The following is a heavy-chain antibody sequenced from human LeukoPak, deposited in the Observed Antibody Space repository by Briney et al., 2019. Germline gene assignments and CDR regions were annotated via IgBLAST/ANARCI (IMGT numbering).Heavy chain of an antibody. D-gene: IGHD2-2*03. CDR1: GGTFSSYA. V-gene: IGHV1-69*13. Sequence: GASVTVSCKASGGTFSSYAISWVRQAPGQGLEWMGGIIPIFGTANYAQKFQGRVTITADESTSTAYMELSSLRSEDTAVYYCARMDPYYYYMDVWGKGTTVTISS. CDR2: IIPIFGTA. CDR3: ARMDPYYYYMDV. J-gene: IGHJ6*03.